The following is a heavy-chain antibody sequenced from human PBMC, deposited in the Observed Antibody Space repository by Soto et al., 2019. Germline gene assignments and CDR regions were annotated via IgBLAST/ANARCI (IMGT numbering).Heavy chain of an antibody. CDR1: GFTFSNYG. Sequence: EVQLVESGGGLVKPGGSLRLSCAASGFTFSNYGMNWVRQAPGKGLEWVSSISSSGNYMYYADSVKGRFTISRDNAKNSLYLQMNSLRAEDTAVYYCARDCSSTSRYGGHFDYWGQGTLVTVSS. CDR3: ARDCSSTSRYGGHFDY. V-gene: IGHV3-21*01. CDR2: ISSSGNYM. D-gene: IGHD2-2*01. J-gene: IGHJ4*02.